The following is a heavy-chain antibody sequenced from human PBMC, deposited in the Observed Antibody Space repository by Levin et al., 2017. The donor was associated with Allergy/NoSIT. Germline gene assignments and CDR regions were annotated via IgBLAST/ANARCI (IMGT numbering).Heavy chain of an antibody. CDR2: IYYSGST. J-gene: IGHJ4*02. Sequence: GSLRLSCTVSGGSISSYYWSWIRQPPGKGLEWIGYIYYSGSTNYNPSLKSRVTISVDTSKNQFSLKLSSVTAADTAVYYCARDLNTASYFDYWGQGTLVTVSS. CDR1: GGSISSYY. V-gene: IGHV4-59*01. CDR3: ARDLNTASYFDY. D-gene: IGHD4-17*01.